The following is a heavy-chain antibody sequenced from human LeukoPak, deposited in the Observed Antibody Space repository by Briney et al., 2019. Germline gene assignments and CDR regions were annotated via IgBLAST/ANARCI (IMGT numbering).Heavy chain of an antibody. CDR2: IDAGNGNT. J-gene: IGHJ1*01. CDR3: ARDSLPTYYYGSGSYYGYFQH. Sequence: GASVKVSCKASGYTFTSYAMHWVRQAPGQRLEWMGWIDAGNGNTKYSQKSQGRVTITRDTSASTAYMELSSLRSEDTAVYYCARDSLPTYYYGSGSYYGYFQHWGQGTLVTVSS. D-gene: IGHD3-10*01. CDR1: GYTFTSYA. V-gene: IGHV1-3*01.